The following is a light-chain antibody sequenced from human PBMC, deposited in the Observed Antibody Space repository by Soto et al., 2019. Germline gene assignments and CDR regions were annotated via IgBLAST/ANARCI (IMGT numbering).Light chain of an antibody. CDR2: AAS. Sequence: DIQMTQSPSVMSASVGDTVTITFRASQAISNYVAWFQQKPGKVPKSLIYAASKLQGGVPSRFSGSGSGTEFTLTISSLQPEDFATYYCLQHNSYPVSFGGGTKVEIK. CDR3: LQHNSYPVS. J-gene: IGKJ4*01. CDR1: QAISNY. V-gene: IGKV1-17*03.